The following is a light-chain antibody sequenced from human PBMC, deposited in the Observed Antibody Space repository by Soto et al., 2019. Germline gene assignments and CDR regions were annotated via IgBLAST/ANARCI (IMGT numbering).Light chain of an antibody. Sequence: QSALTQPAAVSGSLGQSITISCSGSGSDIGNYNLVSWYQQQPGKVPRLIIYEVNKGPSGVSNRFSGSKSGNTASLTISDLQPDDDCLYYCCSYAGSSLWMFGGGTKLTVL. CDR2: EVN. CDR1: GSDIGNYNL. J-gene: IGLJ3*02. V-gene: IGLV2-23*02. CDR3: CSYAGSSLWM.